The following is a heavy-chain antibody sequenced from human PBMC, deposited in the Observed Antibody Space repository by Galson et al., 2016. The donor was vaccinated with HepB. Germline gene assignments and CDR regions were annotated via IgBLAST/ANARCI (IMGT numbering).Heavy chain of an antibody. CDR1: GFIFSDYT. CDR2: ISSDGTYK. CDR3: ARNPRPSSGWYDY. Sequence: SLRLSCAGSGFIFSDYTIQWVHQAPGKGLEWVAVISSDGTYKDFTDSVRGRFSFSRDSSNNTLYLQMNSLTSDDPAVYYCARNPRPSSGWYDYWGQGTLVVVSS. J-gene: IGHJ4*02. V-gene: IGHV3-30-3*02. D-gene: IGHD6-19*01.